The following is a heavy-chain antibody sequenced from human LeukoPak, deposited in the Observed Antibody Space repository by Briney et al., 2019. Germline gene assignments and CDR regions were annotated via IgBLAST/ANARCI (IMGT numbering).Heavy chain of an antibody. CDR3: AATPLPAAQNDC. CDR1: GYTFTGYY. D-gene: IGHD2-2*01. CDR2: INPNSGGT. J-gene: IGHJ4*02. Sequence: ASVKVSCKASGYTFTGYYMHWVRQAPGQGLEWMGWINPNSGGTNYAQKFQGRVTMTRDTSISTAYMELSRLRSDDTAVYYCAATPLPAAQNDCWGQGTLVTVSS. V-gene: IGHV1-2*02.